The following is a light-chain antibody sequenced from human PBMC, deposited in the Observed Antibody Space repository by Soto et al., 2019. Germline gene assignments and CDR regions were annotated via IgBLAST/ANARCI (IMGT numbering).Light chain of an antibody. CDR3: QQYDNLPLT. CDR2: DAS. Sequence: DIQMTQSPSTLSASVGDSVSITCRASQSISTWLAWYQQKPGKAPKLLIYDASDLETGVPSRFSGSGSGTDFTFTINSLQPEDIATYYCQQYDNLPLTFGGGTKVEIK. J-gene: IGKJ4*01. CDR1: QSISTW. V-gene: IGKV1-33*01.